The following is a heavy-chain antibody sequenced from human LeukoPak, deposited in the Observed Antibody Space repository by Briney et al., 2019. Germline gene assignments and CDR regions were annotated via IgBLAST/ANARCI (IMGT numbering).Heavy chain of an antibody. D-gene: IGHD6-6*01. J-gene: IGHJ4*02. CDR3: ARHRAYSSSSPFDY. Sequence: PSETLSLTCSVSVGSLISLYWSWIRQPPGKGLEWIGYIYYTGSTNYNPSLKSRVTMFVDMSKNQFSLRLSSVTAADTAVYYCARHRAYSSSSPFDYWGQGTLVTVSS. CDR2: IYYTGST. V-gene: IGHV4-59*08. CDR1: VGSLISLY.